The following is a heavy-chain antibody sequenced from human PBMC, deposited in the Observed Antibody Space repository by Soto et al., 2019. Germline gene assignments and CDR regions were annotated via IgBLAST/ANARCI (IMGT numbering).Heavy chain of an antibody. D-gene: IGHD6-6*01. Sequence: SETLSLTCTVSGGSFSSGDYCWGWIRQPPGKGLEWIGSICYRGTTYYSPSLKSRVTITEDTSKTQVSLKLSSVTAADTAVYFCARQGEYSSSYYFDFWVQGTLVPVSS. J-gene: IGHJ4*02. V-gene: IGHV4-39*01. CDR2: ICYRGTT. CDR3: ARQGEYSSSYYFDF. CDR1: GGSFSSGDYC.